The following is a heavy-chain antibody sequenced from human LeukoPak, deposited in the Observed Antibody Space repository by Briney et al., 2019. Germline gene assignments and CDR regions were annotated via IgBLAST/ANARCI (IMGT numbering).Heavy chain of an antibody. D-gene: IGHD1-1*01. J-gene: IGHJ4*02. CDR2: INPTGGSA. V-gene: IGHV1-46*01. CDR1: GYTFTSYY. Sequence: AASVKVSCKASGYTFTSYYMHWVRQAPGQGLEWMGLINPTGGSAGYAQKFQGRVAMTRDMSTSTDYMELSSLRGEDTAVYYCAKVGNNWDFDYWGQGTLVTVSS. CDR3: AKVGNNWDFDY.